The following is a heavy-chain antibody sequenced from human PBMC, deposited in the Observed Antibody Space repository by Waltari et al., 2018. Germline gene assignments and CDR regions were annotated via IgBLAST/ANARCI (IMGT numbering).Heavy chain of an antibody. D-gene: IGHD3-3*01. CDR3: ARDRFLEWLSSNYYYYYGMDV. V-gene: IGHV1-69*01. CDR2: IIPIFGTA. J-gene: IGHJ6*02. Sequence: QVQLVQSGAEVKKPGSSVKVSCKASGGTFSSYAISWVRQAPGQGLEWMGGIIPIFGTANYAQKFQGRVTITAEESTSTAYMELSSLRSEDTAVYYCARDRFLEWLSSNYYYYYGMDVWGQGTTVTVSS. CDR1: GGTFSSYA.